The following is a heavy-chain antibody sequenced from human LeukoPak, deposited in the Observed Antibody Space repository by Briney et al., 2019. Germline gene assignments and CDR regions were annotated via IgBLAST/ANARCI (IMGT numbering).Heavy chain of an antibody. CDR3: AREPYSSGYYYYGMDA. CDR1: GLTFSNHW. Sequence: PGGSLRLSCAASGLTFSNHWMTWVRQTPGRGLEWVANIKQDGSEKYYVDSVKGRFTISRDNAKNSLYLQMNSLRAEDTAVYYCAREPYSSGYYYYGMDAWGQGTTVTVSS. D-gene: IGHD6-19*01. V-gene: IGHV3-7*03. CDR2: IKQDGSEK. J-gene: IGHJ6*02.